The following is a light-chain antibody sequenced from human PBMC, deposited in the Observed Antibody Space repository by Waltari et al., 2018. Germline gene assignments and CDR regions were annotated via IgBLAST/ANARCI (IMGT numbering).Light chain of an antibody. CDR2: ANV. CDR3: QSYDSSLSGSV. J-gene: IGLJ2*01. V-gene: IGLV1-40*01. Sequence: QSVLTQPPSVSGAPGQRVTISRSGSTSNIGAPYDVHWYQQHPGTAPKLLIFANVHRPSGVPDRFSGSKSGTSASLAITGLQAEDEADYYCQSYDSSLSGSVFGGGTKLTVL. CDR1: TSNIGAPYD.